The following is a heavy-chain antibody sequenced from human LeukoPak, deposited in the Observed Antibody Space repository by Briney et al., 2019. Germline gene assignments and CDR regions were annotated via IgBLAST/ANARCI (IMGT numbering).Heavy chain of an antibody. D-gene: IGHD3-22*01. Sequence: GASVTVSCKASGGTFSSYAISWVRQAPGQGLEWMGGIIPIFGTANYAQKFQGRVTITADESTSTAYMELSSLRSEDTAVYYCAGGYYYDSSGYHLFDYWGQGTLVTVSS. CDR1: GGTFSSYA. CDR2: IIPIFGTA. CDR3: AGGYYYDSSGYHLFDY. V-gene: IGHV1-69*13. J-gene: IGHJ4*02.